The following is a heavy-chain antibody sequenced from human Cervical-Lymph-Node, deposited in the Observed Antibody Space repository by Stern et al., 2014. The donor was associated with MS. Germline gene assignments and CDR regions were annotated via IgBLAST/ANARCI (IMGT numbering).Heavy chain of an antibody. V-gene: IGHV1-69*01. CDR1: GGTFSSYA. Sequence: QVQLVQSGAEVKKPGSSVKVSCKASGGTFSSYAISWVRQAPGQGLEWMGGIIPIFGAASYAQKLQGRVTITADASTSTAYMELSSLRSEDTAVFYCAGSPSENGYDYYYYNMDVWGQGTTVTVSS. D-gene: IGHD3-22*01. CDR3: AGSPSENGYDYYYYNMDV. CDR2: IIPIFGAA. J-gene: IGHJ6*02.